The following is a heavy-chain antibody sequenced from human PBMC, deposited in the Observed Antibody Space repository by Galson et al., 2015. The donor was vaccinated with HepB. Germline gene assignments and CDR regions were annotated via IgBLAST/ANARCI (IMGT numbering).Heavy chain of an antibody. CDR1: RFTFRTYG. CDR3: AKGEVVTRILDY. J-gene: IGHJ4*02. V-gene: IGHV3-30*18. D-gene: IGHD4-23*01. CDR2: ISYDGRTK. Sequence: SLRLSCAASRFTFRTYGMHWVRQAPGKGLEWVAFISYDGRTKYYEDSVKGRFTISRDNSKNTLYLQLNSLRAEDTAVYYCAKGEVVTRILDYWGQGTRVTVSS.